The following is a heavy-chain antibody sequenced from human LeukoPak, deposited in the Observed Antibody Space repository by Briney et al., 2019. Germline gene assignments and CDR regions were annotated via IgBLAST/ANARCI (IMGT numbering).Heavy chain of an antibody. CDR1: GGSISSYY. CDR2: IYYSGST. CDR3: AREDGDYYFDY. D-gene: IGHD4-17*01. Sequence: SETLSLTCTVSGGSISSYYWSWIRQPPGKGLEWIGYIYYSGSTNYNPSLKSRVTISVDTSKNQFSLKLSSVTAADTAVYYCAREDGDYYFDYWGQGTLVTVSS. J-gene: IGHJ4*02. V-gene: IGHV4-59*01.